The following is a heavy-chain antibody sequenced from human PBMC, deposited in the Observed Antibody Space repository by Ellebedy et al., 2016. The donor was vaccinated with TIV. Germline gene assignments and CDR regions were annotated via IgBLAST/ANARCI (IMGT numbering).Heavy chain of an antibody. J-gene: IGHJ5*02. Sequence: GESLKISCAAWGFSFSNFWMSWVRQAPGKGLEWVAHIKTDGSETYYVDSVKGRFTISRENAKNELFLQMDGLRVDDSAVYYCVGFGVFNLWGQGTLVTVSS. CDR2: IKTDGSET. CDR1: GFSFSNFW. CDR3: VGFGVFNL. V-gene: IGHV3-7*01. D-gene: IGHD3-3*01.